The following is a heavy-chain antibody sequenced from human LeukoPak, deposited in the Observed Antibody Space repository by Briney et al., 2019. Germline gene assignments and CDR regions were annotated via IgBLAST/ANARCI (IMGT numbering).Heavy chain of an antibody. CDR2: IYYSGST. V-gene: IGHV4-59*01. J-gene: IGHJ6*03. CDR3: ARGQQQLVFDYYYYMDV. Sequence: SENLSLTCTVSGGSISSYYWSWIRQPPGKGLEWIGYIYYSGSTNYNPSLKSRVTISVDTSKNQFSLKLSSVTAADTAVYYCARGQQQLVFDYYYYMDVWGKGTTVTVSS. D-gene: IGHD6-13*01. CDR1: GGSISSYY.